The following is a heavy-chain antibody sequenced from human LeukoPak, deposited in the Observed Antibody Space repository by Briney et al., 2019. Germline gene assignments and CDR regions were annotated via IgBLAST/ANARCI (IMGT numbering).Heavy chain of an antibody. CDR1: GGSISSYY. J-gene: IGHJ4*02. V-gene: IGHV4-4*07. Sequence: PSDTLSLTCTVSGGSISSYYLNWIRQPAGQGLEWIGRVYSTGTTSYNPSLHGRVTLSVDPSKNHVSLHLTCASAADTAVYYCASCLWDESSGYFDFWGQGTLVVVSS. CDR2: VYSTGTT. CDR3: ASCLWDESSGYFDF. D-gene: IGHD3-22*01.